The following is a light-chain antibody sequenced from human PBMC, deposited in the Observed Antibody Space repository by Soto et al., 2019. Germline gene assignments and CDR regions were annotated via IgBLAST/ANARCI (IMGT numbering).Light chain of an antibody. V-gene: IGKV1-5*03. J-gene: IGKJ2*02. CDR2: KAS. Sequence: DSQMTQSPSTLSASVGDRVTITCRASQSISTWLAWYQHRPGKAPKLLIYKASSLEGGVPSRFSGSGSGTEFTLTISSLQPDDFATFYCQQYNTYSRTFGHGTKVE. CDR3: QQYNTYSRT. CDR1: QSISTW.